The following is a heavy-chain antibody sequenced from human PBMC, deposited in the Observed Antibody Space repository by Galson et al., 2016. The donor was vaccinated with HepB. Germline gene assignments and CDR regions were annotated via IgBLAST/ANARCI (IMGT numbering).Heavy chain of an antibody. CDR1: GFTFDDYA. CDR2: ISWNSGSI. J-gene: IGHJ6*02. V-gene: IGHV3-9*01. CDR3: AKDRGTTNSRGHGMDV. D-gene: IGHD2/OR15-2a*01. Sequence: SLRLSCAASGFTFDDYAMHWVRQAPGKGLEWVSGISWNSGSIDYADSVKGRFTISRDNAKNSLYLQMNSLRAEDTALYYCAKDRGTTNSRGHGMDVLGQGTTVTVSS.